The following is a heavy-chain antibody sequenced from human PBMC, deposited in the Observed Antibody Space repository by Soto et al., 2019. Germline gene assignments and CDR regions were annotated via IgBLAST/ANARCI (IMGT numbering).Heavy chain of an antibody. V-gene: IGHV1-69*01. CDR3: ARDRDDYGSGNYYNRIDF. D-gene: IGHD3-10*01. J-gene: IGHJ4*02. CDR2: IIPLFGTP. CDR1: GGIFIPYA. Sequence: QVQLVQSGAEVKKPGSSVKVSCKASGGIFIPYAISWLRQAPGQGLEWMGGIIPLFGTPNYAQRFPGRVTITADESTSTAYMELSRLRYEDTAVYYCARDRDDYGSGNYYNRIDFWGQGTLVTVSS.